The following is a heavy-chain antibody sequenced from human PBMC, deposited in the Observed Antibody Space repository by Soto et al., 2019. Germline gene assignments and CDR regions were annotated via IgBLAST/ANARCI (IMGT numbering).Heavy chain of an antibody. CDR3: ARGGSMIRGRNFFDA. J-gene: IGHJ4*02. CDR2: IYHTGTT. D-gene: IGHD3-10*01. Sequence: SETLSLTCAVSGDSIISIYHWAWIRQSPGRGLEWIASIYHTGTTYYTPSLESRVTISVDTSKNLFSLKLSSVTAADTAVYHCARGGSMIRGRNFFDAWGQRVQVTVSS. CDR1: GDSIISIYH. V-gene: IGHV4-38-2*01.